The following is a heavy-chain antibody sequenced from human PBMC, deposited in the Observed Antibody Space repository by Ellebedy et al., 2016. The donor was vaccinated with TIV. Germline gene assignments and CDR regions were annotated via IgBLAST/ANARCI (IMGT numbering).Heavy chain of an antibody. D-gene: IGHD6-19*01. CDR1: GFTFSNFA. CDR2: ISYDGRNK. CDR3: ARAPSSGWYKGLFDY. V-gene: IGHV3-30*04. Sequence: PGGSLRLSCAASGFTFSNFAMHWVRQAPGKGLEWVAVISYDGRNKYYADSVKGRFTISRDNSKNTLSLQMNSLRAEDTAVYYCARAPSSGWYKGLFDYWGQGTLATVSS. J-gene: IGHJ4*02.